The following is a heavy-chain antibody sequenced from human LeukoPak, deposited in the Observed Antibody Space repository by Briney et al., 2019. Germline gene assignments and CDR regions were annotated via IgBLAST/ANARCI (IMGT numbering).Heavy chain of an antibody. CDR3: ARDQGDNSYGYYAIWYAFDV. CDR1: GGTFNNYA. V-gene: IGHV1-69*10. D-gene: IGHD5-18*01. J-gene: IGHJ3*01. CDR2: IVPILGIA. Sequence: ASEKVSCKASGGTFNNYAISWVRQAPGQGLEWMGGIVPILGIANYAQEFQGRLIITADNATSSAYMELNSLRSEDTAVYYCARDQGDNSYGYYAIWYAFDVWGQGTMVTVSS.